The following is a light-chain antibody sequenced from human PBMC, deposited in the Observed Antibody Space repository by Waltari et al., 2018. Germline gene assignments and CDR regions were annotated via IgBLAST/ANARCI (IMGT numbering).Light chain of an antibody. CDR2: DVT. V-gene: IGLV2-11*01. CDR1: GSDVGDFNA. Sequence: QSALTQPHSVSGSPGQSVTISCAGTGSDVGDFNAVSWYQQHPGKAPRLVIFDVTQRPSGVPDRFSGSKSGTSASLTVSGLQAEDEADYYCCSYAGIWVFGGGTKLTVL. J-gene: IGLJ3*02. CDR3: CSYAGIWV.